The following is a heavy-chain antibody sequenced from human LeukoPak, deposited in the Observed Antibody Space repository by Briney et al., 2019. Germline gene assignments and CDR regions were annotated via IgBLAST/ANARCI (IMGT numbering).Heavy chain of an antibody. CDR2: IYYSGST. V-gene: IGHV4-31*03. D-gene: IGHD4-17*01. CDR3: ARLQMTTVTLDY. Sequence: SETLSLTCTVSGGSISSGGYYWSWIRQHPGKGLEWIGYIYYSGSTYYNPSLKSRVTISVDTSKNQFSLKLSSVTAADTAVYYCARLQMTTVTLDYCGQGTLVTVSS. J-gene: IGHJ4*02. CDR1: GGSISSGGYY.